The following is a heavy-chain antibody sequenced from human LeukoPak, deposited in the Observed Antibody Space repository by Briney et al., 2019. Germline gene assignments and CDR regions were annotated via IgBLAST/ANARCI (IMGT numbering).Heavy chain of an antibody. CDR1: GFTLSAYM. CDR2: IYGGAGGA. CDR3: TKDPLDY. Sequence: GSLRLSCVASGFTLSAYMMSWVRQAPGKGLEWVSGIYGGAGGAFYSDSVRGRFTISKDSPKNTLYLQMNSLRVEDTAVYYCTKDPLDYWGQGTLVTVSS. V-gene: IGHV3-23*01. J-gene: IGHJ4*02.